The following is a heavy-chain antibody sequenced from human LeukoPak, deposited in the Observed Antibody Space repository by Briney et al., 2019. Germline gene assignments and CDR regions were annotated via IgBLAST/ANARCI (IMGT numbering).Heavy chain of an antibody. D-gene: IGHD2-15*01. CDR2: IIPIFRTA. V-gene: IGHV1-69*13. CDR1: VYTFTTYG. J-gene: IGHJ1*01. Sequence: SVKVSCKASVYTFTTYGISWVRQAPGQGLEGRGGIIPIFRTANYAQKFQGRVTFTADESTSTAYMELSSLRSEDTAVYYCAREGYCSGGSCYDLEYFQHWGQGTLVTVSS. CDR3: AREGYCSGGSCYDLEYFQH.